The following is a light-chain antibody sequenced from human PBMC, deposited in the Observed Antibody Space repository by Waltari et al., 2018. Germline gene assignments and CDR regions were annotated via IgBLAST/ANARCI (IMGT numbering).Light chain of an antibody. CDR1: GSAAGASES. CDR2: DVT. CDR3: SSQTLDGLVL. V-gene: IGLV2-14*03. Sequence: QSALTQPASVSGSPGQSITISCSGLGSAAGASESVSWHQHHPDKAPHVIIYDVTHRPSGVSDRFSASKSANTASLTISRLQPEDAADYYCSSQTLDGLVLFGGGTRLTVL. J-gene: IGLJ2*01.